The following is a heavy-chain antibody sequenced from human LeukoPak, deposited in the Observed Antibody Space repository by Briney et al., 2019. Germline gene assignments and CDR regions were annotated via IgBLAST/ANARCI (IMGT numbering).Heavy chain of an antibody. CDR2: IYSGGST. V-gene: IGHV3-53*01. Sequence: GGSLRLSCAASGFTVSSNYMSWVRQAPGKGLEWVSVIYSGGSTYYADSVKGRFTISRDNSKNTLYLQMNSLRAEDTAVYYCAKLVRSSLFDYWGQGTLVTVSS. J-gene: IGHJ4*02. CDR3: AKLVRSSLFDY. D-gene: IGHD6-13*01. CDR1: GFTVSSNY.